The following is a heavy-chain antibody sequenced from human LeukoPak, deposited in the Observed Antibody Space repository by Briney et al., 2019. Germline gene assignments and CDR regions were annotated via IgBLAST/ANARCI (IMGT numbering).Heavy chain of an antibody. Sequence: GASVKVSCKASGYTFTSYDFNWVRQAPGQGLEWMGGITPIFRTPNYAQKFQGRVTITAVESMSTAYMELSSLRSEDTAVYYCARGWLAETTVVTPYNYWGQGTLVTVSS. CDR3: ARGWLAETTVVTPYNY. D-gene: IGHD2-21*02. CDR2: ITPIFRTP. CDR1: GYTFTSYD. J-gene: IGHJ4*02. V-gene: IGHV1-69*13.